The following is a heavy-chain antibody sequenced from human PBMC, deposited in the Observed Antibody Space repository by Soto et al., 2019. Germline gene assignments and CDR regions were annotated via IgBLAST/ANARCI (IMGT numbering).Heavy chain of an antibody. CDR3: AKDPPWTVGPLAMDV. Sequence: VQPGGSLRLSCVASGFTFSTHAMSWVRQAPGKGLEWVSTFSGSGGNIYYAESVKGRLTISRDDSKNTLYLQMNSLRVEDTAVYYCAKDPPWTVGPLAMDVWGQGTTVTVSS. J-gene: IGHJ6*02. V-gene: IGHV3-23*01. CDR2: FSGSGGNI. CDR1: GFTFSTHA. D-gene: IGHD2-2*01.